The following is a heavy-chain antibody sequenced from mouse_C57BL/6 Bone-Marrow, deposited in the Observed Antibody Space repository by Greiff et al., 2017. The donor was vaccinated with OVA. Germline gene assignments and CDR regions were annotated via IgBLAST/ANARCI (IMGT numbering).Heavy chain of an antibody. J-gene: IGHJ2*01. V-gene: IGHV1-53*01. CDR2: INPSNGGT. CDR1: GYTFTSYW. CDR3: PRGKVYYYGYYFDY. D-gene: IGHD1-1*01. Sequence: VKLQQPGTELVKPGASVKLSCKASGYTFTSYWMHWVKQRPGQGLEWIGNINPSNGGTNYNEKFKSKATLTVDKSSSTAYMQLSSLTSEDSAVYYGPRGKVYYYGYYFDYWGQGTTLTVSS.